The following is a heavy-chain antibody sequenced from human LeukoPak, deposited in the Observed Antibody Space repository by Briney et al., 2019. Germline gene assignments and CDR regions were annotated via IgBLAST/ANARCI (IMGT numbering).Heavy chain of an antibody. Sequence: GASVKVSCKASGYTFTSYYMHWVRQAPGQGLEWMGIIDPSGGSTSYAQKFQGRVTMTRDMSTSTVYMELSSLRSEDTAVYYCAREDYDILTGYDYWGQGTLVTVSS. CDR3: AREDYDILTGYDY. V-gene: IGHV1-46*01. D-gene: IGHD3-9*01. CDR2: IDPSGGST. CDR1: GYTFTSYY. J-gene: IGHJ4*02.